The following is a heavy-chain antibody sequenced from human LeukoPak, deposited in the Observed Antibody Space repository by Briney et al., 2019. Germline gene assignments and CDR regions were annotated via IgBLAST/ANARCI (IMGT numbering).Heavy chain of an antibody. V-gene: IGHV3-48*03. J-gene: IGHJ4*02. CDR1: GFTFSRYE. CDR3: ARDLGDYLWGSYRYTFGY. CDR2: ISSSGSTM. Sequence: GGSLRLSCAASGFTFSRYEMNWVRQAPGKGLEWVSYISSSGSTMYYADSVKGRFTMSRDNAKNSLYLQMNSLRAEDTAAYYCARDLGDYLWGSYRYTFGYWGQGTLVTVSS. D-gene: IGHD3-16*02.